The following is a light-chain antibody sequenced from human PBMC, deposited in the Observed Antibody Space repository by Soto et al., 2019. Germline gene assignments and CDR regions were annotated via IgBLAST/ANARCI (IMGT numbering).Light chain of an antibody. J-gene: IGLJ2*01. CDR2: RNN. CDR1: SSNIGSNY. CDR3: AGWDDSLSGHVV. Sequence: QSVLTQPPSASGTPGQRVTISCSGSSSNIGSNYVYWYQQLPGTAPKLLIYRNNQRPSGVADRFSGSKSGTSASLALSGLRSEDEDDYYCAGWDDSLSGHVVFGGGTKLTVL. V-gene: IGLV1-47*01.